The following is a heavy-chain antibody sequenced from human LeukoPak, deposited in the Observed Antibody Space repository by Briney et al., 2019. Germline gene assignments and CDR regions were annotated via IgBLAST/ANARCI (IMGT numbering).Heavy chain of an antibody. Sequence: GGSLRLSCAASGFTFSSYSMNWVRQAPGKGLEWVSSISSSSSYIYYADSVKGRFTISRDNAKNSLYLQMNSLRAEDTAVYYCARRRAAAAAFGIWGQGTMVTVSS. CDR2: ISSSSSYI. J-gene: IGHJ3*02. V-gene: IGHV3-21*01. CDR1: GFTFSSYS. D-gene: IGHD6-13*01. CDR3: ARRRAAAAAFGI.